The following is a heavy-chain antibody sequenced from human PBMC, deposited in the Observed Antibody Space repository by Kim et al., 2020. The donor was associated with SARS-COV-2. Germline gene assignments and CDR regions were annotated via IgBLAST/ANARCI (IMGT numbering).Heavy chain of an antibody. CDR3: ARGKYFDY. CDR2: SGNT. Sequence: SGNTGYAQRFQGRVTMTRDTSMSTAYRELSSRRSEDTAVYYCARGKYFDYWGQGTLVTVSS. V-gene: IGHV1-8*01. J-gene: IGHJ4*02.